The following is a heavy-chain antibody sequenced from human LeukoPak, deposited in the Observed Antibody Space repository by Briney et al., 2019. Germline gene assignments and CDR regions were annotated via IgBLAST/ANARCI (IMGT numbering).Heavy chain of an antibody. CDR1: GFTFTDYW. CDR2: IKEDGSEK. J-gene: IGHJ4*02. Sequence: GGSLRLSCATSGFTFTDYWMSWFRQAPGKGPEWVGNIKEDGSEKQYVDSVKGRFTISRDNARNSLYLQMNSLRAEDTAVYYCAKVATVNRPVYLDYWGQGTLVTVSS. CDR3: AKVATVNRPVYLDY. D-gene: IGHD4-17*01. V-gene: IGHV3-7*03.